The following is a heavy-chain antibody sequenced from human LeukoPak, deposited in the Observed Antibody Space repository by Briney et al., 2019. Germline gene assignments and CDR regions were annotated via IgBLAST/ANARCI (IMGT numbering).Heavy chain of an antibody. CDR3: ARAPLRYFGGFDY. CDR1: GYTFTSYG. D-gene: IGHD3-9*01. V-gene: IGHV1-18*01. CDR2: ISADNANT. Sequence: ASVKVSCKASGYTFTSYGISWVRQAPGQGLEWMGWISADNANTKYAQKLQGRVTVTTDTSTSTAYMALRSLRSDDRAVYYCARAPLRYFGGFDYWGQGTLVTVSS. J-gene: IGHJ4*02.